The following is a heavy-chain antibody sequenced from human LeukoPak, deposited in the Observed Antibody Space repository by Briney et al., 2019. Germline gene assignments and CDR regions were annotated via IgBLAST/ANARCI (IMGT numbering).Heavy chain of an antibody. CDR1: GFTFGDHA. V-gene: IGHV3-49*04. J-gene: IGHJ4*02. CDR3: TRVDYYSTSAFFDY. Sequence: PGGSLRLSCAASGFTFGDHAMSWVRQAPGKGLEWVGFIRNKLYGGTAEYAASVKGRFTISRDDSKGIAYLQMNSLKTEDTAMYYCTRVDYYSTSAFFDYWGQGTLVTVSS. CDR2: IRNKLYGGTA. D-gene: IGHD2-21*01.